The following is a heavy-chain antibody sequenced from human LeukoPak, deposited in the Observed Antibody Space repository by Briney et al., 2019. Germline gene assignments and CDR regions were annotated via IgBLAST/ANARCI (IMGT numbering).Heavy chain of an antibody. V-gene: IGHV3-48*01. J-gene: IGHJ4*02. Sequence: GGSLRLSCAASGFTFTSYSMNWVRQAPGKGLEWVSYISDSGAMYYADSVRGRFTISRENAQNSLFLQMNSLRAEDTAVYYCARDGGYRGYDADCWGQGTLVTVSS. D-gene: IGHD5-12*01. CDR1: GFTFTSYS. CDR2: ISDSGAM. CDR3: ARDGGYRGYDADC.